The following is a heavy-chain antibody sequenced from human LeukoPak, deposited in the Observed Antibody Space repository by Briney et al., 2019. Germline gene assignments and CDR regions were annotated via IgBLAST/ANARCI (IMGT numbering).Heavy chain of an antibody. D-gene: IGHD6-13*01. CDR1: GGSVSSGGYS. J-gene: IGHJ4*02. V-gene: IGHV4-61*08. CDR2: VSSSGST. CDR3: ASGEGGSSLDY. Sequence: SETLSLTCAVSGGSVSSGGYSWSWIRQPPGKGLEWIGCVSSSGSTNYNPSLKSRVTISVNTSKNQFSLRLSSVTAADTAVYYCASGEGGSSLDYWGQGTLVTVSS.